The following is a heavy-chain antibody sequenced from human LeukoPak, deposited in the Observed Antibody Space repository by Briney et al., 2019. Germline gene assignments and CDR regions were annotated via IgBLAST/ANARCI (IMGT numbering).Heavy chain of an antibody. V-gene: IGHV4-61*02. CDR3: ARVRSSGWYGTILDNWFDP. CDR1: GGSISSGSYY. D-gene: IGHD6-13*01. J-gene: IGHJ5*02. CDR2: IYTSGST. Sequence: PSETLSLTCTVSGGSISSGSYYWSWIRQPAGKGLEWIGRIYTSGSTNYNPSLKSRVTISVDTSKNQFSLKLSSVTAADTAVYYCARVRSSGWYGTILDNWFDPWGQGTLVTVSS.